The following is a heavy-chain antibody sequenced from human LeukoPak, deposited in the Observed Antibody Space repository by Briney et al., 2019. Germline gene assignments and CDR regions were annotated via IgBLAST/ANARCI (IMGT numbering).Heavy chain of an antibody. CDR3: ARGSFQWLGPRDFDC. Sequence: PPETPSLTCAVYGGSFSGYYWSWICQPPRKGLEWIGESNHIGRTNYNVSVNSGVPISEDTSRNQFALRVSSLTAADTAVYCCARGSFQWLGPRDFDCWVRSILVAVSS. J-gene: IGHJ4*02. D-gene: IGHD6-19*01. CDR1: GGSFSGYY. V-gene: IGHV4-34*01. CDR2: SNHIGRT.